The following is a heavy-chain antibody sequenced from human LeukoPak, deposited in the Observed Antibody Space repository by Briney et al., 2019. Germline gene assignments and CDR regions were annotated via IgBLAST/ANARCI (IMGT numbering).Heavy chain of an antibody. J-gene: IGHJ4*02. CDR2: INSDGSST. CDR3: ARVGSGYDWVFDY. CDR1: GFTFSSYW. V-gene: IGHV3-74*01. Sequence: GGSLRLSCAASGFTFSSYWMHWVRQAPGKGLVWVSRINSDGSSTSYADSVKGRFTISRDNAKNTLYLQMNSLRAEDTAVYYCARVGSGYDWVFDYWGQGTLVTVSS. D-gene: IGHD5-12*01.